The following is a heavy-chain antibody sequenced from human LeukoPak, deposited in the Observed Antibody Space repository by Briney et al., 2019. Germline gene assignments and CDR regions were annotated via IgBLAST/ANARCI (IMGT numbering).Heavy chain of an antibody. D-gene: IGHD1-26*01. Sequence: GGSLRLSCAASGFTVSSNYMSWVRQAPGKGLEWVSVIYSGGSTYYADSVKGRFTISRDNSKNTLYLQMNSLRAEDTAVYYCARVSGSYLWWFDPWGQGTLVTVSS. V-gene: IGHV3-53*01. CDR2: IYSGGST. CDR3: ARVSGSYLWWFDP. CDR1: GFTVSSNY. J-gene: IGHJ5*02.